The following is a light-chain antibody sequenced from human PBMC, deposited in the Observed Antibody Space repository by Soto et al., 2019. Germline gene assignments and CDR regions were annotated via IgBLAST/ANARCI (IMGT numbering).Light chain of an antibody. J-gene: IGKJ5*01. CDR2: GAS. CDR1: QSVSTN. Sequence: TQTRATPAGSPRVKATLSGRASQSVSTNLAWYQQKPGQAPRLLIYGASNRATGIPDRFSGSGSGTDFTLTISRLEPEDFAVYYCQQCGRSSTFGQGTRLEI. CDR3: QQCGRSST. V-gene: IGKV3-20*01.